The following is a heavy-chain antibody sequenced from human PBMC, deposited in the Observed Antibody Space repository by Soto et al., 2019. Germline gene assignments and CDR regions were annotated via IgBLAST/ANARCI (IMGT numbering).Heavy chain of an antibody. D-gene: IGHD6-6*01. J-gene: IGHJ2*01. V-gene: IGHV3-23*01. CDR1: GFTFSSYA. Sequence: GGSLRLSCAASGFTFSSYAMSWVRQAPGKGLEWVSAISGSGGSTYYADSVKGRFTISRDNSKNTLYLQMNSLRAEDTAVYYCAKGPKSSSPTGYYWYLALWGRGTLVTVSS. CDR2: ISGSGGST. CDR3: AKGPKSSSPTGYYWYLAL.